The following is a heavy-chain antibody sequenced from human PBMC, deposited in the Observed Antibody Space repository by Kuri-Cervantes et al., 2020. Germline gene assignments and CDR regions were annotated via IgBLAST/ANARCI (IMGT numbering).Heavy chain of an antibody. D-gene: IGHD3-10*01. Sequence: ESLKISCAASGFSFSRYSMNWVCQAPGKGLEWVSFISSSSSYIYYADSVKGRFTISRDNAKNSLYVQMNSLKTEDTAVYYCTTLEEEFGYWGQGTLVTVSS. CDR1: GFSFSRYS. J-gene: IGHJ4*02. CDR2: ISSSSSYI. V-gene: IGHV3-21*03. CDR3: TTLEEEFGY.